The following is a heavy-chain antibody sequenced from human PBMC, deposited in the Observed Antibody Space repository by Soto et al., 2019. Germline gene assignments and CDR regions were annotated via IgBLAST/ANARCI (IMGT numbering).Heavy chain of an antibody. CDR1: GGTFSSYI. V-gene: IGHV1-69*04. CDR3: ARERDMTTVPPGYFDY. J-gene: IGHJ4*02. D-gene: IGHD4-17*01. CDR2: IIPILGIA. Sequence: XVKVSCKASGGTFSSYIISWVRQAPGQGLEWMGRIIPILGIANYAQKFQGRVTITADKSTSTAYMELSSLRSEDTAVYYCARERDMTTVPPGYFDYWGQGTLVTVSS.